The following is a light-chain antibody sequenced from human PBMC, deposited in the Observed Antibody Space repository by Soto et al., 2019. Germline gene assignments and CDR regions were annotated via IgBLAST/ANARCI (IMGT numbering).Light chain of an antibody. CDR2: EDS. V-gene: IGLV2-8*01. CDR3: VSYAGSNNV. Sequence: QSALTQPPSASGSPGQSVTISCTGTSRDVGAYKYVSWYQQHPGKAPKLMIYEDSKRPSGVPDRFSASKSGNTASLTVSGLQAEAEADYYCVSYAGSNNVFGTGTKLTVL. J-gene: IGLJ1*01. CDR1: SRDVGAYKY.